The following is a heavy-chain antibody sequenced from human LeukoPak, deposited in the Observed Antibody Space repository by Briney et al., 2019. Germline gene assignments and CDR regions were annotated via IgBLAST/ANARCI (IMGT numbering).Heavy chain of an antibody. Sequence: SGGSLRLSCAASGFTFSSYGMHWVRQAPGKGLEWVAFIRYDGSNKYYADSVKGRFTISRDNSKNTLYLQMNSLRAEDTAVYYCTRGNPGKYWGQGTLVIVSS. CDR1: GFTFSSYG. D-gene: IGHD1-14*01. CDR3: TRGNPGKY. J-gene: IGHJ1*01. V-gene: IGHV3-30*02. CDR2: IRYDGSNK.